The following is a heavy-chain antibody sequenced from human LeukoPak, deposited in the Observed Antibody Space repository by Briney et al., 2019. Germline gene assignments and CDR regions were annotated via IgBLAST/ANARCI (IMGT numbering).Heavy chain of an antibody. CDR1: SGSIGSSSNY. J-gene: IGHJ5*02. CDR2: DYYSGST. V-gene: IGHV4-39*01. D-gene: IGHD2-8*01. Sequence: PSETLSLTCTVSSGSIGSSSNYWGWIRQAPGKGLEWIGNDYYSGSTFYNPSLKSRVTISVDTSKNQFSLKLRSVTAADTAIYYCARASFNVVFGNWFDPWGQGTLVTVSS. CDR3: ARASFNVVFGNWFDP.